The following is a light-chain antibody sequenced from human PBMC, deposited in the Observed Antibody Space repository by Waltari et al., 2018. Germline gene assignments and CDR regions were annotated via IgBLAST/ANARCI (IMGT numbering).Light chain of an antibody. CDR2: WAS. Sequence: DIVMTQSPDSLAVSLGERATINCKSSQSVLYSSNNKNYLAWYHQKPGQPPNLLIYWASTRESGVPDRFSGSGSGTDFTLTISSLQAEDVAVYYCQQYYSSLRTFGQGTKVEIK. J-gene: IGKJ1*01. V-gene: IGKV4-1*01. CDR1: QSVLYSSNNKNY. CDR3: QQYYSSLRT.